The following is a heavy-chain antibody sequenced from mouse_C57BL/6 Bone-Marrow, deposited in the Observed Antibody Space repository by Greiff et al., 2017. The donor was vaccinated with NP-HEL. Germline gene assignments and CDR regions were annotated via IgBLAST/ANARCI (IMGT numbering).Heavy chain of an antibody. V-gene: IGHV5-4*01. CDR2: ISDGGSYT. D-gene: IGHD1-1*01. J-gene: IGHJ1*03. CDR3: AREFSILLRYRYFDV. Sequence: EVKLMESGGGLVKPGGSLKLSCAASGFTFSSYAMSWVRQTPEKRLEWVATISDGGSYTYYPDNVKGRFTISRDNAKNNLYLQMSHLKSEDTAMYYCAREFSILLRYRYFDVWGTGTTVTVSS. CDR1: GFTFSSYA.